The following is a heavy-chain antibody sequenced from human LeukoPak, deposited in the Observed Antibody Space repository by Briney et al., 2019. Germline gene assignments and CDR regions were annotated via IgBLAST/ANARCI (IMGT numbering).Heavy chain of an antibody. CDR2: IIPIFGTA. Sequence: GASVKVSCKTSGYTFSSYTIIWVRQAPGQGLEWMGGIIPIFGTANYAQKFQGRVTITADESTSTAYMELSSLRSEDTAVYYCARSYNFDAFDIWGQGTMVTVSS. D-gene: IGHD5-24*01. CDR3: ARSYNFDAFDI. J-gene: IGHJ3*02. V-gene: IGHV1-69*13. CDR1: GYTFSSYT.